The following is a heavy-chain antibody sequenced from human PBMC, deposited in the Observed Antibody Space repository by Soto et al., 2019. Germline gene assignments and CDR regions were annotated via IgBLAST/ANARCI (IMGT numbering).Heavy chain of an antibody. CDR3: ARLGFPGSIYCDS. Sequence: EVQLVQSGAEVKKPGESLKISCEVSGYNFTTYWLGWVRQMPGKGLEWMGNIHPSDSDTSYRPSFQGQVTFSVDKSITTAYLQWSTLKASDTAMYFCARLGFPGSIYCDSWGQGTLVTVSP. J-gene: IGHJ4*02. CDR1: GYNFTTYW. CDR2: IHPSDSDT. D-gene: IGHD6-6*01. V-gene: IGHV5-51*01.